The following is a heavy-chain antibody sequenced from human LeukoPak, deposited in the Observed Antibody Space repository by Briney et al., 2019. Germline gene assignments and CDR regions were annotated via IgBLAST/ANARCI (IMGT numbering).Heavy chain of an antibody. CDR3: VRDDYYKFLNGYYSDY. V-gene: IGHV1-18*01. D-gene: IGHD3-3*01. J-gene: IGHJ4*02. CDR1: GYSFTSYG. CDR2: ISPCSGNT. Sequence: GASVKVSCKASGYSFTSYGISWVRQAPGQGLEWMGWISPCSGNTHYAQKFQGRVTMTTDTSTSTAYLELRSLRSDDTAVFYCVRDDYYKFLNGYYSDYWGQGTLVTVSS.